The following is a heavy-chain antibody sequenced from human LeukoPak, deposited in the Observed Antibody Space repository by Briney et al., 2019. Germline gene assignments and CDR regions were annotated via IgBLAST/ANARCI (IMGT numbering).Heavy chain of an antibody. V-gene: IGHV4-4*07. CDR3: ARDSRSRKSYGLDS. D-gene: IGHD5-18*01. J-gene: IGHJ4*02. Sequence: SETLSLTCTVSGGSISSYYWSWIRQPAGKGLEWIGRVYTSGSTNFNPSLKSRLTMSVDTSKNQFSMKLTSVTAADTAMYFCARDSRSRKSYGLDSWGLGTLVTVSS. CDR1: GGSISSYY. CDR2: VYTSGST.